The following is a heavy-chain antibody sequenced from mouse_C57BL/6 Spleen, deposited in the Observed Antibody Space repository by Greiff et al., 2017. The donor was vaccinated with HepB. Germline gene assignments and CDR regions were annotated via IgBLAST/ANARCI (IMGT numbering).Heavy chain of an antibody. CDR1: GYAFSSSW. Sequence: QVQLKQSGPELVKPGASVKISCKASGYAFSSSWMNWVKQRPGKGLEWIGRIYPGDGDTNYNGKFKGKATLTADKSSSTAYMQLSSLTSEDSAVYFCANDGFPYAMDYWGQGTSVTVSS. V-gene: IGHV1-82*01. J-gene: IGHJ4*01. D-gene: IGHD2-3*01. CDR2: IYPGDGDT. CDR3: ANDGFPYAMDY.